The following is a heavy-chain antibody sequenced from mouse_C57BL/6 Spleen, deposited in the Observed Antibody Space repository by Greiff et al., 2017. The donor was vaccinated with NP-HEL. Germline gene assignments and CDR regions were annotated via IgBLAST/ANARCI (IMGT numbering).Heavy chain of an antibody. Sequence: EVQLVESGGGLVKPGGSLKLSCAASGFTFSSYAMSWVRQTPEKRLEWVATISDGGSYTYYPDNVKGRFTISRDNAKNNLYLQMSHLKSEDTAMYYCARVDSIQYYFDYWGQGTTLTVSS. CDR1: GFTFSSYA. D-gene: IGHD2-10*02. CDR3: ARVDSIQYYFDY. CDR2: ISDGGSYT. J-gene: IGHJ2*01. V-gene: IGHV5-4*01.